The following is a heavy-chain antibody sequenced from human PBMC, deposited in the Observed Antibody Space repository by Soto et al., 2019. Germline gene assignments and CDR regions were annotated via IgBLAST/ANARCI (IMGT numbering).Heavy chain of an antibody. CDR1: GFSLSTSG. CDR3: AKSPNFYCSSPNCYKYYFDH. J-gene: IGHJ4*02. D-gene: IGHD2-2*02. V-gene: IGHV3-30*18. Sequence: LTLTCTFSGFSLSTSGMCVSWVRQAPGKGLEWVAVISYDGSEKYYVDSVKGRFTISKDNSKNTLYLQMNSLRPEHTAVYYCAKSPNFYCSSPNCYKYYFDHWGQGTRVTVSS. CDR2: ISYDGSEK.